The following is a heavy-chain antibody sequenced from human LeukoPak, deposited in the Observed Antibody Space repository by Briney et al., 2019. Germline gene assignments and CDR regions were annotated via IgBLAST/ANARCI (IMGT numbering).Heavy chain of an antibody. CDR2: IKPDGGET. V-gene: IGHV3-7*01. J-gene: IGHJ5*02. CDR3: ARVRIYYDSSGYYPDLNWFDP. D-gene: IGHD3-22*01. Sequence: GGSLRLSCAASGFTFTSYCMSWVRQAPGQGLEWMGKIKPDGGETYYVDSVKGRVTISRDNATNSLYLEMSSLRADDTAVYYCARVRIYYDSSGYYPDLNWFDPWGQGTLVTVSS. CDR1: GFTFTSYC.